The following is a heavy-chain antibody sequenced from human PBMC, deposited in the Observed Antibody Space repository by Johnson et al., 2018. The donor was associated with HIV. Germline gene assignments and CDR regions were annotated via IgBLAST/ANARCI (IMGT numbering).Heavy chain of an antibody. CDR1: GFTFSDYY. V-gene: IGHV3-11*04. J-gene: IGHJ3*02. Sequence: QVQLVESGGGLVQPGGSLRLSCAASGFTFSDYYMSWIRQAPGKRLEWVSYISSRGSTIYYADSVKGRFTISRDNAKNSLYLQMNSLRAEDTAVYYCAKDFYTSSWTNDAFDIWGQGTMVTVSS. D-gene: IGHD6-13*01. CDR2: ISSRGSTI. CDR3: AKDFYTSSWTNDAFDI.